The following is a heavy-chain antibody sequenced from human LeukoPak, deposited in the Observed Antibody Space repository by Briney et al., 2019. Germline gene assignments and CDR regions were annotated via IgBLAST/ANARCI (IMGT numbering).Heavy chain of an antibody. D-gene: IGHD4-17*01. J-gene: IGHJ4*02. CDR3: ARGGDVVLL. V-gene: IGHV3-30-3*01. Sequence: GRSLRLSCAASGFTFSSYAMHWVRQAPGKGLEWVAVISYDGSNKYYADSVKGRFTISRDNSKNTLYLQMNSLRAEDTAVYYCARGGDVVLLWGQGTLVTVSS. CDR2: ISYDGSNK. CDR1: GFTFSSYA.